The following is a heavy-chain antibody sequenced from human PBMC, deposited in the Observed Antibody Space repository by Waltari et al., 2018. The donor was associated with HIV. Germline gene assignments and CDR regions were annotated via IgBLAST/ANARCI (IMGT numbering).Heavy chain of an antibody. J-gene: IGHJ4*02. Sequence: QVQLVESGGGVVQPGGSLRLSCAASGFSFRSYGMHWVRQAPGKGLEWVAFIQDDGSMKYYAHSLKGRFTVARDNSKNTQSLQMDSLRPEDTAVYYCAKGGGYRGHVLCDSWGQGTQVTVSS. CDR2: IQDDGSMK. CDR1: GFSFRSYG. CDR3: AKGGGYRGHVLCDS. D-gene: IGHD5-12*01. V-gene: IGHV3-30*02.